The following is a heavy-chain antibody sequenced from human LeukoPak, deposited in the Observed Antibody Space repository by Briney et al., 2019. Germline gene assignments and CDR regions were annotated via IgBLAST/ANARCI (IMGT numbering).Heavy chain of an antibody. Sequence: GGSLRLSCAASGFTFSSYWMSWVRQAPGKGLEWVANVKQDGSEKYYVDSVKGRFTISRDNAKNSLYLQMNSLRAEDTAVYYCARVYNWNYKAFDIWGQGTMVTVSS. V-gene: IGHV3-7*01. CDR1: GFTFSSYW. J-gene: IGHJ3*02. CDR3: ARVYNWNYKAFDI. D-gene: IGHD1-7*01. CDR2: VKQDGSEK.